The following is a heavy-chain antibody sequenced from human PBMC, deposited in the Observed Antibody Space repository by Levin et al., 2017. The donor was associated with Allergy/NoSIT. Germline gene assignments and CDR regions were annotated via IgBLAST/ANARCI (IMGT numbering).Heavy chain of an antibody. D-gene: IGHD3-10*01. J-gene: IGHJ4*02. CDR1: GGSFSGYY. Sequence: SETLSLTCAVYGGSFSGYYWSWIRQPPGKGLEWIGEINHSGSTNYNPSLKSRVTISVDTSKNQFSLKLSSVTAADTAVYYCARLYGSGSYGRSAKGAPLDYWGQGTLVTVSS. CDR3: ARLYGSGSYGRSAKGAPLDY. V-gene: IGHV4-34*01. CDR2: INHSGST.